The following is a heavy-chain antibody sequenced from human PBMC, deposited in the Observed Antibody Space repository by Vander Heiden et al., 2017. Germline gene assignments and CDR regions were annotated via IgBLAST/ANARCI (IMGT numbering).Heavy chain of an antibody. D-gene: IGHD6-6*01. V-gene: IGHV3-30-3*01. Sequence: QVQLVESGGGVVQPGRSLRLSCAASGFTFSSYAMHWVRQAPGKGLEWVAVISYDGSNKYYADSVKGRFTISRDNSKNTLYLQMNSLRAEDTAVYYCARDGFEYSSSFWHLDYWGQGTLVTVSS. J-gene: IGHJ4*02. CDR1: GFTFSSYA. CDR3: ARDGFEYSSSFWHLDY. CDR2: ISYDGSNK.